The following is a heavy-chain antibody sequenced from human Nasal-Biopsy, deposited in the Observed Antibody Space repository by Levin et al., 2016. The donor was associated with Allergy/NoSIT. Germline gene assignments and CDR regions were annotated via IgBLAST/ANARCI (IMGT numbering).Heavy chain of an antibody. J-gene: IGHJ6*02. CDR3: ARERVGVAYVLNAMDV. V-gene: IGHV1-46*01. D-gene: IGHD3-10*02. Sequence: ASVKVSCKAAGYIFTDYQMFWVRQAPEQGLEWMGIINPTGGSATSAQRFQGRLTMTRDTSSSTFSMELSSLGSDDTAVYYCARERVGVAYVLNAMDVWGQGTMVTVSS. CDR1: GYIFTDYQ. CDR2: INPTGGSA.